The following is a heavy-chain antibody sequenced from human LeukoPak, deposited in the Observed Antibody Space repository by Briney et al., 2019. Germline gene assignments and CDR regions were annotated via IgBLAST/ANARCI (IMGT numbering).Heavy chain of an antibody. Sequence: GRSLRLSCAASGYTFSTFGMHWVRQPPGKGLEWVAVISYDGGNKYYADSVKGRFTISRDNSKNTLYLQMNSLRAEDTAVYYCAKSDFGEANFDYWGQGTLVTVSS. CDR1: GYTFSTFG. J-gene: IGHJ4*02. D-gene: IGHD3-10*01. V-gene: IGHV3-30*18. CDR2: ISYDGGNK. CDR3: AKSDFGEANFDY.